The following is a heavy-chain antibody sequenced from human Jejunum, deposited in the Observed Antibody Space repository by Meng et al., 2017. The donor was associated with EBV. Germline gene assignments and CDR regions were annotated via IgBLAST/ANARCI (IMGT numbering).Heavy chain of an antibody. J-gene: IGHJ4*02. Sequence: QLELQGSGPGLGKPSETLSLTCTVSGGSVNSGNVYWSWIRQPPGKGLEWIGYIYYSGSTNYIPSLKSRVTISLDTSKNQFSLKLSSVTAADTAVYYCAGLRYSGYDRAFDYWGQGALVTVSS. V-gene: IGHV4-61*01. CDR2: IYYSGST. D-gene: IGHD5-12*01. CDR3: AGLRYSGYDRAFDY. CDR1: GGSVNSGNVY.